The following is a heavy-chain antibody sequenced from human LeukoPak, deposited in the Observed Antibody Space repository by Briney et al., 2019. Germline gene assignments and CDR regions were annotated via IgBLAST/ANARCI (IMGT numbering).Heavy chain of an antibody. D-gene: IGHD6-19*01. CDR3: ARDRVGSGWPRPWYFEF. V-gene: IGHV1-2*02. Sequence: ASVKVSCTPSGHTFTGYYLHWVRQAPGQGLEWMGWINPNTGATIYAEKFQGRVTMTRDTSIDTAYIEMRSLRSDDTAVYYCARDRVGSGWPRPWYFEFWGQGTLITVSS. CDR1: GHTFTGYY. J-gene: IGHJ4*02. CDR2: INPNTGAT.